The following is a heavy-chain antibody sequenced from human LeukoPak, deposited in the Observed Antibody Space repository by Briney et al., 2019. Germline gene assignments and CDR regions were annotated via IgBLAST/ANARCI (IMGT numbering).Heavy chain of an antibody. J-gene: IGHJ4*02. CDR2: ISAYNGNT. D-gene: IGHD3-22*01. V-gene: IGHV1-18*01. CDR1: GYTFTSYD. CDR3: ARGQYYYDSSGCDY. Sequence: ASVKVSCKASGYTFTSYDTNWVRQAPGQGLEWMGWISAYNGNTNYAQKLQGRVTMTTDTSTSTAYMELRSLRSDDTAVYYCARGQYYYDSSGCDYWGQGTLVTVSS.